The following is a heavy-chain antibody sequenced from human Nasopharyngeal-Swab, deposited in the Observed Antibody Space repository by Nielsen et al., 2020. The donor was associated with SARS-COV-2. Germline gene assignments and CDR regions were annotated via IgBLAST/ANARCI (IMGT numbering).Heavy chain of an antibody. V-gene: IGHV3-53*01. CDR2: IYPGGST. Sequence: GESLKISCAASGLSVSSNYMRWVRQAPGKGLEWVSIIYPGGSTYYADSVKGRFTISRDSSRNTLYLQMNSLTAEDTAVYYCARVLDGYNGFDYWGQGTLVTVSS. D-gene: IGHD5-24*01. CDR1: GLSVSSNY. J-gene: IGHJ4*02. CDR3: ARVLDGYNGFDY.